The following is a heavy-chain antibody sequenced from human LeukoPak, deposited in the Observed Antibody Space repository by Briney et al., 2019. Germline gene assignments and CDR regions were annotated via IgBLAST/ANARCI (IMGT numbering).Heavy chain of an antibody. CDR1: GFTFSSYS. J-gene: IGHJ6*03. D-gene: IGHD3-10*01. CDR2: ISSSSSTI. Sequence: PGGSLRLSCAASGFTFSSYSMNWVRQAPGKGLEWVSYISSSSSTIYYADSVKGRFTISRDNAKNSLYLQMNSLRAEDTAVYYCAKDGVWIGEKKANMDVWGKGTTVSISS. V-gene: IGHV3-48*01. CDR3: AKDGVWIGEKKANMDV.